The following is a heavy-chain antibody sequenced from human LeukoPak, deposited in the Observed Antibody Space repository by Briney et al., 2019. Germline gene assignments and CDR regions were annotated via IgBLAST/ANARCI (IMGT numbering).Heavy chain of an antibody. CDR1: GGSISSYY. V-gene: IGHV4-39*01. CDR3: ARRRYYDSSLDY. Sequence: SETLSLTCTVSGGSISSYYWGWIRQPPGKGLEWIGSIYYSGSTYYNPSLKSRVTISVDTSKNQFSLKLSSVTAADTAVYYCARRRYYDSSLDYWGQGTLVPVSS. CDR2: IYYSGST. D-gene: IGHD3-22*01. J-gene: IGHJ4*02.